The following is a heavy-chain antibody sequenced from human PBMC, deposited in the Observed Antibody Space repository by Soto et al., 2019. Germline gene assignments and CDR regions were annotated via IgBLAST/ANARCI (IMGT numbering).Heavy chain of an antibody. D-gene: IGHD5-12*01. CDR3: AREKIVATIAGYYYYGMDV. CDR1: GFTFSSYG. CDR2: IWYDGSNK. Sequence: GGSLRLSCAASGFTFSSYGMHWVRQAPGKGLEWVAVIWYDGSNKYYADSVKGRFTISRDNSKNTLYLQMNSLRAEDTAVYYCAREKIVATIAGYYYYGMDVWGQGTTVTVSS. J-gene: IGHJ6*02. V-gene: IGHV3-33*01.